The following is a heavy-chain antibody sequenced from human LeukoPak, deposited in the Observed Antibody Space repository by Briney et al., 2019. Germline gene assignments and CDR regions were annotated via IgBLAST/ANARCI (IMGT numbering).Heavy chain of an antibody. CDR2: IYYSGST. CDR1: GGSFSGYY. J-gene: IGHJ4*02. D-gene: IGHD3-3*01. V-gene: IGHV4-31*11. CDR3: ARATDGIFW. Sequence: SETLSLTCAVYGGSFSGYYWSWIRQHPGKGLEWIGYIYYSGSTYYNPSLKSRVTISVDTSKNQFSLKLSSVTAADTAVYYCARATDGIFWWGQGTLVTVSS.